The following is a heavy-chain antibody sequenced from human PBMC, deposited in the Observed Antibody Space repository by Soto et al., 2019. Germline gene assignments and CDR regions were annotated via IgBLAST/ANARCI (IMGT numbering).Heavy chain of an antibody. D-gene: IGHD3-3*02. J-gene: IGHJ6*03. CDR2: ICNSGST. V-gene: IGHV4-59*03. Sequence: QVQLQESGPGLVKPSETLSLTCTVSGGSIRSYCWPWIRQPPGEGLEWIGCICNSGSTNYNPSLKSLVTISVDTQKNQFSRQLSSVTVADTACYYCAGGVSIVLATRRLMDVWGKGATVTVSS. CDR1: GGSIRSYC. CDR3: AGGVSIVLATRRLMDV.